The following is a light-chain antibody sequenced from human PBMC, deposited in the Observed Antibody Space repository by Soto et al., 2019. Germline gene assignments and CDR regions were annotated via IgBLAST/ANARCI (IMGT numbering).Light chain of an antibody. CDR2: GAS. CDR1: QSISSSY. J-gene: IGKJ2*01. Sequence: EIVLTQSPDTLSLSPGEGATLSCRASQSISSSYLAWYQQKPGQAPRLLIYGASSRATGIPDRFSGSGSGTDFTLTISRLEPKDFAVYYCQQYDSSYTFGQGTKLEIK. CDR3: QQYDSSYT. V-gene: IGKV3-20*01.